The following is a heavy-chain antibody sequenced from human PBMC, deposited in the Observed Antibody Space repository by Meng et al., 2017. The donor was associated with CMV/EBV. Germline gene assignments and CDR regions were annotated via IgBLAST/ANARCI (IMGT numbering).Heavy chain of an antibody. D-gene: IGHD2-2*01. CDR2: IYYSGST. CDR3: AREWFYCSSTSCGGIDP. J-gene: IGHJ5*02. V-gene: IGHV4-59*01. CDR1: GGSISSYY. Sequence: GSLRLSCTVSGGSISSYYWSWIRQPPGKGLEWIGYIYYSGSTNYNPALKSRVTISVDTSKNQFSLKLSSVTAADTAVYYCAREWFYCSSTSCGGIDPWGQGTLVTVSS.